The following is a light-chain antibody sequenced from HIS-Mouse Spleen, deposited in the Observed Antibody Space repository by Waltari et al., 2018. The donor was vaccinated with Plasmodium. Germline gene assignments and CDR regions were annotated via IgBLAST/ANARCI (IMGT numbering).Light chain of an antibody. CDR1: SRDVGSYNL. Sequence: QSALTQPASVSGSPGPSITISRTGTSRDVGSYNLVSWYQQHPGKAPKLMIYEGSKRPSGVSNRFSGSKSGNTASLTISGLQAEDEADYYCCSYAGSSTYVFGTGTKVTVL. J-gene: IGLJ1*01. CDR3: CSYAGSSTYV. V-gene: IGLV2-23*01. CDR2: EGS.